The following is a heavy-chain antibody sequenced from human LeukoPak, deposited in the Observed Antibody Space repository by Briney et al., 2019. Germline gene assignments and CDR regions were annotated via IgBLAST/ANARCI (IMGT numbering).Heavy chain of an antibody. CDR1: GFTFSSYE. Sequence: GGSLRLSCAASGFTFSSYEMNWVRQAPGKGLEWVSYISSSGSTIYYADSVKGRFTISRDNARNSLYLQMNSLRVEDTAVYYCARDPYSGTYGNTYYYYMDVWGKGTTVTISS. CDR2: ISSSGSTI. D-gene: IGHD1-26*01. J-gene: IGHJ6*03. V-gene: IGHV3-48*03. CDR3: ARDPYSGTYGNTYYYYMDV.